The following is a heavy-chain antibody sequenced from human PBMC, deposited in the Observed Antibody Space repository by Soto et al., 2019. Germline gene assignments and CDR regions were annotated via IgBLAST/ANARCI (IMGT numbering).Heavy chain of an antibody. CDR1: GVSINTHY. CDR2: IFYNGRA. J-gene: IGHJ4*02. V-gene: IGHV4-59*11. CDR3: ARGGDNSPWYYSL. D-gene: IGHD3-10*01. Sequence: QVHLQESGPGLVKPLETLSLTCTVSGVSINTHYWTWIRQPPGKGLEWIGYIFYNGRANYNPSLESRVTISVDTSKNQLSLKLRSVTAADTAVYYCARGGDNSPWYYSLWGQGTLVAVSS.